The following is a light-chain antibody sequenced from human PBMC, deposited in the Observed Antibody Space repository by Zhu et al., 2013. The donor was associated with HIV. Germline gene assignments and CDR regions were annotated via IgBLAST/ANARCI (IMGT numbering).Light chain of an antibody. CDR2: GAS. Sequence: IVLTQSPATLSLSPGERATLSCRASQSVSSYLAWYQQKRGQAPRLLIYGASTRAPGIPDRFSGSGFGTDFTLTITRLEPEDFAVYYCQQYETSPRTFGQGTKLEIK. V-gene: IGKV3-20*01. CDR1: QSVSSY. CDR3: QQYETSPRT. J-gene: IGKJ2*01.